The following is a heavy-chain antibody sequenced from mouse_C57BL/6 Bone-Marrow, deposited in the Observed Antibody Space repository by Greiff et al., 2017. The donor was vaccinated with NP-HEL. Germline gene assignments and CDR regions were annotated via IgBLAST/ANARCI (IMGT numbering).Heavy chain of an antibody. V-gene: IGHV1-69*01. CDR1: GYTFPSYW. J-gene: IGHJ2*01. CDR2: IDPSDSYT. CDR3: AIYDYDFHFDY. Sequence: QVQLQQPGAELVMPGASVKLSCKASGYTFPSYWMHWVKQRPGQGLEWIGEIDPSDSYTNYNQQFKGKSTLTVDKSSSTAYMQLSSLTSEDSAVYYCAIYDYDFHFDYWGQGTTLTVSS. D-gene: IGHD2-4*01.